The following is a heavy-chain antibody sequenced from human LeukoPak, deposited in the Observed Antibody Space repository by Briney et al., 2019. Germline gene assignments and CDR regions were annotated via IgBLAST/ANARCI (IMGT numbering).Heavy chain of an antibody. J-gene: IGHJ4*02. V-gene: IGHV3-23*01. CDR3: AKDSGVVVTGLMYYFDY. D-gene: IGHD2-21*02. CDR1: GFTFSSYA. Sequence: PGGSLRLSCAASGFTFSSYAMSWVRQAPGKGLEWVSAISGSGGSTYYADSVKGRFTISRDNSKNTLYLQMNSLRAEDTAVYYCAKDSGVVVTGLMYYFDYWGQGTLVTVSS. CDR2: ISGSGGST.